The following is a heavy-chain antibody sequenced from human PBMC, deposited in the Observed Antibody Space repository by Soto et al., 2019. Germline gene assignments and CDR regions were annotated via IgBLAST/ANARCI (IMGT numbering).Heavy chain of an antibody. J-gene: IGHJ5*02. CDR1: GGSISSSSYY. D-gene: IGHD6-13*01. CDR2: IYYSGST. Sequence: QLQLQESGPGLVKPSETLSLTCTVSGGSISSSSYYWGWIRQPPGKGLEWIGSIYYSGSTYYNPSLKSRVTISVDTSKNQFSLKLSSVTAADTAVYYCARHRGSSWYGEHWFDPWGQGTLVTVSS. CDR3: ARHRGSSWYGEHWFDP. V-gene: IGHV4-39*01.